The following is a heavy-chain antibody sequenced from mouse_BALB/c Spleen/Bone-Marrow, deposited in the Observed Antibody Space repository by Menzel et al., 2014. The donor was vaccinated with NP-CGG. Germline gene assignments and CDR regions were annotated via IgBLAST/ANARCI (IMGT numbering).Heavy chain of an antibody. V-gene: IGHV5-9-3*01. CDR1: GFTFSSYA. CDR2: ISSGGSYT. CDR3: ARNDGYFD. D-gene: IGHD2-3*01. J-gene: IGHJ3*01. Sequence: EVQVVESGGGVVKPGGSLKLSCAASGFTFSSYAISWVRQTPEKRLEWVAIISSGGSYTYYPDSVKGRFTISRDNAKNTLYLQMSSLRSEDTAMYYCARNDGYFDWGQGTLVTVSA.